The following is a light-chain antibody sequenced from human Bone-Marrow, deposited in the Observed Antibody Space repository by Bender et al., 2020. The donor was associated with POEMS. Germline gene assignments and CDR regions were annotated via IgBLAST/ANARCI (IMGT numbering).Light chain of an antibody. J-gene: IGLJ1*01. V-gene: IGLV1-40*01. CDR3: QSFDTSLNHV. CDR1: NSNTGAGYD. Sequence: QSVLTQPPSVSGDPGQTVTISCTGSNSNTGAGYDVHWYQQLPGTAPKLLIYGNSNRPSGVPDRFSGSKSGTSASLAITGLQAEDEADYYCQSFDTSLNHVFGTGTRVTVL. CDR2: GNS.